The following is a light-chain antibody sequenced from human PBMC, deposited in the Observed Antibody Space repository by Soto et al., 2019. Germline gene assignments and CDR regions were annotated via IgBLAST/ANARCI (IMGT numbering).Light chain of an antibody. Sequence: QAVLTQAPSASGTPGQRVPISCSGSSSNIGSNTVNWYQQLPGTAPKLLIYRNNQLPSGVPDRFSGSKSGTSASLAISGLQSEDEADYYCAAWDGSLKGYVFGTGTKVTVL. CDR2: RNN. CDR3: AAWDGSLKGYV. V-gene: IGLV1-44*01. CDR1: SSNIGSNT. J-gene: IGLJ1*01.